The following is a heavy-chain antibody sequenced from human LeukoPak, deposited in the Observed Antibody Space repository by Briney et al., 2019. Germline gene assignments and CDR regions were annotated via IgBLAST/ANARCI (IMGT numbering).Heavy chain of an antibody. CDR1: GFTFSSYD. Sequence: GGSLILSCAASGFTFSSYDMNWVRQAPGKGLEWVSYITSSGNTIYYADSVKGRFTISRDNAKNSLSLQMNSLRAEDTAVYYCARVGSGVPWYFDYWGQGTLVTVSS. J-gene: IGHJ4*02. V-gene: IGHV3-48*03. CDR2: ITSSGNTI. CDR3: ARVGSGVPWYFDY. D-gene: IGHD7-27*01.